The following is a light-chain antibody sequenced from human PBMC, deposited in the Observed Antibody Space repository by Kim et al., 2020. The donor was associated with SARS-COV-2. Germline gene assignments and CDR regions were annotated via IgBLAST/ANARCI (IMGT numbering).Light chain of an antibody. CDR1: SLRTYY. V-gene: IGLV3-19*01. CDR2: GEN. J-gene: IGLJ1*01. CDR3: CSRDSSGQKYV. Sequence: SSELTQDPAVSVALGQTVRITCQGDSLRTYYASWFQQKPGQAPVLVMYGENNRPSGIPDRFSGSRSGNIASLTISRAQAEDEADFYCCSRDSSGQKYVFGTGTKVTVL.